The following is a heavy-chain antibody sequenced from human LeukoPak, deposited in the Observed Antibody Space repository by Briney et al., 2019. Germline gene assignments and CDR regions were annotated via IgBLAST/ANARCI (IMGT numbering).Heavy chain of an antibody. CDR3: ARDNSPMIVVAEAAFDI. D-gene: IGHD3-22*01. CDR2: IWYDGSNK. CDR1: GFTFSSYG. J-gene: IGHJ3*02. V-gene: IGHV3-33*01. Sequence: GGSLRLSCAASGFTFSSYGMHWVRQAPGKGLEWVAVIWYDGSNKYYADSVKGRFTISRDNSKNTLYLQMNGLRAEDTAVYYCARDNSPMIVVAEAAFDIWGQGTMVTVSS.